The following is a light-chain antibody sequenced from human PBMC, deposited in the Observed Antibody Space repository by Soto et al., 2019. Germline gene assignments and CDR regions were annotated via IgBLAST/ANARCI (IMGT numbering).Light chain of an antibody. CDR3: SSYTSSSTDV. Sequence: QSALTQPASVSGSPGQSITISCTGTSSDVGGYKYVSWYQQHPGKAPKVMIYEVSNRLSGVSNRFSGSKSGNTASLTISGLQAEDEADYYCSSYTSSSTDVFGTGTKVTVL. CDR2: EVS. CDR1: SSDVGGYKY. J-gene: IGLJ1*01. V-gene: IGLV2-14*01.